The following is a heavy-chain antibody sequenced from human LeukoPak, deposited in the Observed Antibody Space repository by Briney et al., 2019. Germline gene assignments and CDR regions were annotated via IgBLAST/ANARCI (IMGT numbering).Heavy chain of an antibody. J-gene: IGHJ4*02. V-gene: IGHV3-23*01. CDR2: ISGSGGST. Sequence: PGGSLRLSCAASEFTFSSYAMSWVRQAPGKGLEWVSAISGSGGSTYYADSVKGRFPISRDNSKNTLYLQMNSLRAEDTAVYYRAKDTTYYYDSSGYRMFDYWGQGTLVTVSS. CDR3: AKDTTYYYDSSGYRMFDY. D-gene: IGHD3-22*01. CDR1: EFTFSSYA.